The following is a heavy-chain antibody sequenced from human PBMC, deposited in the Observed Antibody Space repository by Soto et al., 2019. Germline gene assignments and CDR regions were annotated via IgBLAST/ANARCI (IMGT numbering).Heavy chain of an antibody. J-gene: IGHJ6*03. CDR3: AQDSQFYYMDV. CDR1: GFKFNDYA. V-gene: IGHV3-9*01. Sequence: EVQLVESGGALVQPGRSLRLSCVASGFKFNDYAIHWVRQAPGKGLEWVSGASWNGDIIGYADSVKGRFTISRDNAKNSLYLQMNSLRTEDTALYYCAQDSQFYYMDVWGQGTTVTVSS. CDR2: ASWNGDII.